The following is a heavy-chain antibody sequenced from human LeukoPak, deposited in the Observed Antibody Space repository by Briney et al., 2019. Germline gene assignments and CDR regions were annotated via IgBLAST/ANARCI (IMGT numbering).Heavy chain of an antibody. J-gene: IGHJ4*02. CDR3: TASLAYYNASGNYPFDY. CDR2: MNPSSGNT. Sequence: ASVKVSCKASGYTFTSYDINWVRQASGQGLEWMGWMNPSSGNTGYAQRFQGRFTMTRNLFISTAYMELSSLEPEDTAVYFCTASLAYYNASGNYPFDYWGQGTLVTVSS. V-gene: IGHV1-8*01. D-gene: IGHD3-22*01. CDR1: GYTFTSYD.